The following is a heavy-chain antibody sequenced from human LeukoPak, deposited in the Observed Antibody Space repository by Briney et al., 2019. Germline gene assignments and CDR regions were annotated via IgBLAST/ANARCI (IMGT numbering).Heavy chain of an antibody. CDR1: GFTLSRDS. Sequence: QPGGSLRLSCAASGFTLSRDSMNWVRQAPGKGLEWVSVIYSGGNTYYADSVKDRFTISRDNSKNTLYLQMNNLRAEDTAVYYCVRDTPTTGTRYFPYWGQGTLVTVSS. CDR3: VRDTPTTGTRYFPY. CDR2: IYSGGNT. J-gene: IGHJ4*02. V-gene: IGHV3-66*01. D-gene: IGHD1-1*01.